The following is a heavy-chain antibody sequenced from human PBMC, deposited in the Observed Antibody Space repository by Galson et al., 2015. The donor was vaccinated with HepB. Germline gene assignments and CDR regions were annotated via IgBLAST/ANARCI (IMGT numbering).Heavy chain of an antibody. V-gene: IGHV1-18*01. CDR2: ISAYNGNT. Sequence: SVKVSCKASGYTFTSYGISWVRQAPGQGLEWMGWISAYNGNTNYAQKLQGRVTMTTDTSTSTAYMELRSLRSDDTAVYYCARGDVLLWFRELTGLDYWGQGTLVTVSS. J-gene: IGHJ4*02. CDR1: GYTFTSYG. D-gene: IGHD3-10*01. CDR3: ARGDVLLWFRELTGLDY.